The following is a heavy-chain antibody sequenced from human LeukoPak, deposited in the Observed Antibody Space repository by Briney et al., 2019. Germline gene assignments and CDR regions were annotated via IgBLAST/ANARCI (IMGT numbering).Heavy chain of an antibody. J-gene: IGHJ4*02. V-gene: IGHV1-18*01. D-gene: IGHD6-19*01. CDR3: ARDQIAVAGGDY. CDR2: ISAYNGNT. CDR1: GYTFTSYG. Sequence: ASVKVSCKASGYTFTSYGIRWVRQAPGQGLEWMGWISAYNGNTNYAQKVQGRVTMTTDTSTSTAYMELRSLRSEDTAVYYCARDQIAVAGGDYWGQGTLVTVSS.